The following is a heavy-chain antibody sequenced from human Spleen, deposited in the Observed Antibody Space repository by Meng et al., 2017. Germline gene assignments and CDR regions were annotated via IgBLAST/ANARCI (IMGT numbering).Heavy chain of an antibody. CDR2: INGDGTST. CDR1: GFTFSSYL. CDR3: ARVIFDIAARPHYYYGMDV. D-gene: IGHD6-6*01. J-gene: IGHJ6*02. V-gene: IGHV3-74*03. Sequence: GESLKISCAASGFTFSSYLMHWVRQAPGKGLVWVSRINGDGTSTVYADSVKGRFTISRDNAKNTLYLQMNSLRAEDTAAYYCARVIFDIAARPHYYYGMDVWGQGTTVTVSS.